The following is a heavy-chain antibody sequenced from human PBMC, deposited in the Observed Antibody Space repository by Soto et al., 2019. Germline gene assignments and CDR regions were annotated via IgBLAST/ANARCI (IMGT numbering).Heavy chain of an antibody. J-gene: IGHJ6*02. CDR1: GGSISSGGYS. CDR2: IYHSGST. CDR3: ARFGXRGTSCFGCDYYYGMDV. V-gene: IGHV4-30-2*01. Sequence: SETLSLTCAVSGGSISSGGYSWSWIRQPPGKGLEWIGYIYHSGSTYYNPSLKSRVTISVDRSKNQFSLKLSSVTAADTAVYYCARFGXRGTSCFGCDYYYGMDVWGQGTTVTVSS. D-gene: IGHD2-2*01.